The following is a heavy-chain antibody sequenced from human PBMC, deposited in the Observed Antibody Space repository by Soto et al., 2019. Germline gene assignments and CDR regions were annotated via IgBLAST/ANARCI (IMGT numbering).Heavy chain of an antibody. CDR2: IYPGDSDT. CDR1: GYSFTSYW. CDR3: ARQRYYDSSGYFSFYYYYGMDV. J-gene: IGHJ6*02. D-gene: IGHD3-22*01. Sequence: GESLKISCKGSGYSFTSYWIGWVRQMPGKGLEWMGIIYPGDSDTRYSPSFQGQVTISADKSIRTAYLQWSSLKASDTAMYYCARQRYYDSSGYFSFYYYYGMDVWGQGTTVTVSS. V-gene: IGHV5-51*01.